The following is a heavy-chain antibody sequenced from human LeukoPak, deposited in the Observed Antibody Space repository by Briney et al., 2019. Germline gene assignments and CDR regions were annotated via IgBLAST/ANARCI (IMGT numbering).Heavy chain of an antibody. V-gene: IGHV3-30*03. CDR3: ARVYLERLTAGYFDH. J-gene: IGHJ4*02. D-gene: IGHD2-8*01. CDR1: GFTFSSYG. CDR2: ISFDGTIK. Sequence: GGSLRLSCAASGFTFSSYGIHWVRQAPGKGLEWVAVISFDGTIKYYADSVKGRFTSSRDNSKNTLYLQMNSLRVEDTAVYYCARVYLERLTAGYFDHWGQGTWVTVSP.